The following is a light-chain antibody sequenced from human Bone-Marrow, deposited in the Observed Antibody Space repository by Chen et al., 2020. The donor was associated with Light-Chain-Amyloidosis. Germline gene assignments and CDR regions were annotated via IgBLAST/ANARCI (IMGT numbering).Light chain of an antibody. V-gene: IGLV3-25*03. CDR3: QSADSSGTYEVI. CDR1: DLPTEY. Sequence: SYELTQPPSLSVSPGQTARITCSGDDLPTEYAYWYQQKPGQAPVLVIHRDTERPSGISERFSGSSEGTTATLTISGVQAEDEADYHCQSADSSGTYEVIFGGGTKLTV. J-gene: IGLJ2*01. CDR2: RDT.